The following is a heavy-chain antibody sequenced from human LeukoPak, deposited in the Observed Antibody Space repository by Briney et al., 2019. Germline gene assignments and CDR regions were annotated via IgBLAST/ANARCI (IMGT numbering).Heavy chain of an antibody. CDR3: ARASGYADTFDY. Sequence: GGSLRLSCAASRLTFHNYSMTWVCQAPGKGLEWVSSISGSSKFIFYADSVKGRFTISRDNAKNSLYLQMNSLRAEDAAVYYCARASGYADTFDYWGQGTLVTVSS. J-gene: IGHJ4*02. CDR2: ISGSSKFI. D-gene: IGHD1-1*01. V-gene: IGHV3-21*01. CDR1: RLTFHNYS.